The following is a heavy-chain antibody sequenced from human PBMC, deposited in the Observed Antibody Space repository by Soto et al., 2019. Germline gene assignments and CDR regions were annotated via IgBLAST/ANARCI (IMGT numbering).Heavy chain of an antibody. J-gene: IGHJ3*01. CDR3: VGSGHRVLPYDAFEL. Sequence: EVQLVQSGAEVKKPGESLKISCKGSGNSFSGYWIGWVRQRPGKGLEWMGIIYPDHSDTRYSPYSEGQVTISAVKSISTALLQWSSLTASDTAVYYCVGSGHRVLPYDAFELWGQGTVVTVSS. CDR1: GNSFSGYW. CDR2: IYPDHSDT. V-gene: IGHV5-51*03. D-gene: IGHD3-3*01.